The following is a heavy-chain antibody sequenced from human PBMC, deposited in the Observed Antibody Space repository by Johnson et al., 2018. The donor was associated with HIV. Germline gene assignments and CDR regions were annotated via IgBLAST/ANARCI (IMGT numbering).Heavy chain of an antibody. CDR2: IRYDGTTK. CDR3: AKADDLEDTSGYLSAFDI. J-gene: IGHJ3*02. Sequence: QVQLVESGGGLVKPGGSLRLSSAASGFSFGSYGMHWVRQSPGQGLEWVAFIRYDGTTKYYADSVKGRCTLARDNSNNMLYLQMDSLRAEDTAAYYCAKADDLEDTSGYLSAFDIWGQGTMVTVSS. D-gene: IGHD3-22*01. V-gene: IGHV3-30*02. CDR1: GFSFGSYG.